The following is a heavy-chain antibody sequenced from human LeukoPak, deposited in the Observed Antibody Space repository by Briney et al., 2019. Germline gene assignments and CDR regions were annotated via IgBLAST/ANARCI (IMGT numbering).Heavy chain of an antibody. CDR1: GYTFIDHA. D-gene: IGHD4-23*01. CDR3: ARPLEEWELPFGF. J-gene: IGHJ4*02. V-gene: IGHV7-4-1*02. Sequence: ASVKVSCKASGYTFIDHAINWVRQAPGQGLEWMGWINTYTGNPTYAQDFTGRFVFFLDTSVSTAYLQISGLKVEGTAVYYCARPLEEWELPFGFWGQGTLVTVSS. CDR2: INTYTGNP.